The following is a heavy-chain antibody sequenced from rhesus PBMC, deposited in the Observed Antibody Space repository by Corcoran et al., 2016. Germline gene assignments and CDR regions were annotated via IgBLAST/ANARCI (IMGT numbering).Heavy chain of an antibody. Sequence: QVKLQESGPGLVKPSETLSLTCGVSGYSIRSGYGWRWVGQPPGQGLEWVGSNGGSGSSTNYNPPPNSRVTIPKDTAKNQYSLNLTSVTAADTAVYYCARVTGYTRGWDGAYGLDSWGQGVVVIVSS. J-gene: IGHJ6*01. CDR3: ARVTGYTRGWDGAYGLDS. CDR2: NGGSGSST. V-gene: IGHV4-127*01. CDR1: GYSIRSGYG. D-gene: IGHD6-31*01.